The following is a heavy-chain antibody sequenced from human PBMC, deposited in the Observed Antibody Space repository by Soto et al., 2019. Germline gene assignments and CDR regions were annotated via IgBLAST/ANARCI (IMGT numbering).Heavy chain of an antibody. CDR3: ARVYCGGDCSVDY. CDR1: GGSISSYY. Sequence: QVQLQESGPGLVKPSETLSLTCTVSGGSISSYYWSWIRQPPGKGLEWIGYIYYSGSTNYNPSLKSRATISVATSRNRFSLKLSSVTAADTAVYYCARVYCGGDCSVDYWGQGTLVTVSS. J-gene: IGHJ4*02. V-gene: IGHV4-59*08. D-gene: IGHD2-21*02. CDR2: IYYSGST.